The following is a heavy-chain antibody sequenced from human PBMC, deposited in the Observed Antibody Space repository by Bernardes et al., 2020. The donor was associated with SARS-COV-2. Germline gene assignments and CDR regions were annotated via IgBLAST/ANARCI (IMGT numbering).Heavy chain of an antibody. CDR1: GGSISSYY. Sequence: SETLSLTCTVSGGSISSYYWSWIRQPPGKGLEWIGYIYYSGSTNYNPSLKSRVTISVDTSKNQFSLKLSSVTAADTAVYYCARDGGPPPSYYFDYWGQGTLVTVSS. D-gene: IGHD3-16*01. J-gene: IGHJ4*02. V-gene: IGHV4-59*01. CDR3: ARDGGPPPSYYFDY. CDR2: IYYSGST.